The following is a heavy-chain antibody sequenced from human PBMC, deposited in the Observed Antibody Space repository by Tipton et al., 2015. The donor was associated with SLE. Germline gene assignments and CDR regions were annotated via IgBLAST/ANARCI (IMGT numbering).Heavy chain of an antibody. CDR2: ISGTGGGT. Sequence: SLRLSCAASEFTFSSYAMDWVRQAPGKGLEWLSSISGTGGGTNYADSVKGRFTVSRDNSKNTMYLQMNSLRVDDTAVYYCAKDRRIAVAGMGYFDFWGQGALVIVSS. CDR1: EFTFSSYA. J-gene: IGHJ4*02. V-gene: IGHV3-23*01. D-gene: IGHD6-19*01. CDR3: AKDRRIAVAGMGYFDF.